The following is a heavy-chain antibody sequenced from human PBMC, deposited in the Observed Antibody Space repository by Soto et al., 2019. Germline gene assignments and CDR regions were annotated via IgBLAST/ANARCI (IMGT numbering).Heavy chain of an antibody. D-gene: IGHD3-10*01. Sequence: PSDPMSLTCAFDGLTFSCYYLILLLPPPGKGLEWIGEINHSGSTNYNPSLKSRVTISVDTSKNQFSLKLSSVTAADTAVYYCARGRMVRGVIIRSYYYYGMDGWGQGTTVTVS. CDR3: ARGRMVRGVIIRSYYYYGMDG. CDR1: GLTFSCYY. V-gene: IGHV4-34*01. J-gene: IGHJ6*02. CDR2: INHSGST.